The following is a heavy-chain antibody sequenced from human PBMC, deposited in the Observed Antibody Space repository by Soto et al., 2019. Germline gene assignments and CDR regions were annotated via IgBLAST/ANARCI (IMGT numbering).Heavy chain of an antibody. CDR1: GDTFSSYS. CDR2: IIPVFGSS. D-gene: IGHD1-7*01. V-gene: IGHV1-69*01. CDR3: ARDDGWNYRYYDMEV. J-gene: IGHJ6*02. Sequence: QVQLVQSGAEVKKPGSSVKVSCKASGDTFSSYSITWVRQAAGHGLEWMGGIIPVFGSSNYALKFQVRVTITADESTRTAYIELNSLRSHDTAVYFCARDDGWNYRYYDMEVWGPWTTVTVSS.